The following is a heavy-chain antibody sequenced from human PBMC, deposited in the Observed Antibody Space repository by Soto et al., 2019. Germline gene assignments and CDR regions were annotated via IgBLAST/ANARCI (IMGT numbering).Heavy chain of an antibody. V-gene: IGHV3-11*01. J-gene: IGHJ6*03. CDR1: GFTFSDYY. CDR3: ATSTTGHYYYYMDV. CDR2: ISSSGSTI. Sequence: GESLKISCAASGFTFSDYYMSWIRQAPGKGLEWVSYISSSGSTIYYADSVKGRFTISRDNAKNSLYLQMNSLRAEDTAVYYCATSTTGHYYYYMDVWGKGTTVTVSS. D-gene: IGHD4-4*01.